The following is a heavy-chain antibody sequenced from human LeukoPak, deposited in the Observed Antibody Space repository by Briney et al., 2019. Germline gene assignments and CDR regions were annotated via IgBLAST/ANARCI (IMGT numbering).Heavy chain of an antibody. CDR2: IYSGGST. CDR1: GFTVRSNY. V-gene: IGHV3-66*02. CDR3: ARDEAVATRGSFDY. J-gene: IGHJ4*02. Sequence: GGSLRLSCAASGFTVRSNYMSWVRQAPGKGLEWVSVIYSGGSTYYADSVKGRFTISRDNSKNTLYLQMNSLRAEDTAVYYCARDEAVATRGSFDYWGQGTLVTVSS. D-gene: IGHD6-19*01.